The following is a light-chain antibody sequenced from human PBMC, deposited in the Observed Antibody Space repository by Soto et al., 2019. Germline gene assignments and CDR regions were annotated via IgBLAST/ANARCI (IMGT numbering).Light chain of an antibody. CDR1: SSNIGSNT. Sequence: QSVLTQPPSASGTPGQWVTISCSGSSSNIGSNTVNWYQQLPGTEPQLLIYSNNQRPSGVPERRSAAKSGTSASLAISWRLSEDEAADYCAAWDASRSGYVVFGGGTKLTVL. CDR2: SNN. CDR3: AAWDASRSGYVV. V-gene: IGLV1-44*01. J-gene: IGLJ2*01.